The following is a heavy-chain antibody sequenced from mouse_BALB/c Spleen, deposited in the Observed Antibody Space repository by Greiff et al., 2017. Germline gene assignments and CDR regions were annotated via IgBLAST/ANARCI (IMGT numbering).Heavy chain of an antibody. D-gene: IGHD1-1*02. J-gene: IGHJ1*01. CDR2: IWTGGGT. CDR1: GFSLTSYD. V-gene: IGHV2-9-2*01. CDR3: VRDLWSRYFDV. Sequence: VQGVESGPGLVAPSQSLSITCTVSGFSLTSYDISWIRQPPGKGLEWLGVIWTGGGTNYNSAFMSRLSISKDNSKSQVFLKMNSLQTDDTAIYYCVRDLWSRYFDVWGAGTTVTVSS.